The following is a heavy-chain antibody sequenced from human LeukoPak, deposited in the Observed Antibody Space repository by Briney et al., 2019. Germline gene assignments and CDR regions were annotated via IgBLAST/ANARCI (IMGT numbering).Heavy chain of an antibody. Sequence: ASVKVSCKASGYTFTGYAMNWVRQAPGQGLEWMGWINTNTGNPTYAQGFTGRFVFSLDTSVSTAYLQISSLKAEDTAVYYCARSSTEEGYDSSGYYYLFQHWGQGTLVTVSS. CDR1: GYTFTGYA. CDR3: ARSSTEEGYDSSGYYYLFQH. J-gene: IGHJ1*01. D-gene: IGHD3-22*01. V-gene: IGHV7-4-1*02. CDR2: INTNTGNP.